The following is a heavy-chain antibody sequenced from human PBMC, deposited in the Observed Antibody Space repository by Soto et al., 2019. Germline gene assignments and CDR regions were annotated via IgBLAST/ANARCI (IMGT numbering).Heavy chain of an antibody. Sequence: GGSLRLSCAASGFTFSSYAMSWVRQAPGKGLEWVSAISGSGGSTYYADSVKGRFTISRDNSKNTLYLQMNSLRAEDTAVYYCAKDRYGDYDGDCFDYWGQGTLVTVSS. V-gene: IGHV3-23*01. CDR3: AKDRYGDYDGDCFDY. J-gene: IGHJ4*02. D-gene: IGHD4-17*01. CDR1: GFTFSSYA. CDR2: ISGSGGST.